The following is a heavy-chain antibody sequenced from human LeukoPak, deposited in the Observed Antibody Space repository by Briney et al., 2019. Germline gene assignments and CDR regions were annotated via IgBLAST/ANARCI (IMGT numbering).Heavy chain of an antibody. CDR3: AIDIESIAAAVQVY. D-gene: IGHD6-13*01. CDR2: INPNSGGT. V-gene: IGHV1-2*02. J-gene: IGHJ4*02. Sequence: GASVKVSCKASGYTFTGYYMHWVRQAPGHGLEWMGWINPNSGGTNYAQKFQGRVTMTRDTSISTAYMELSRLRSDDTAVYYCAIDIESIAAAVQVYWGQGTLVTVSS. CDR1: GYTFTGYY.